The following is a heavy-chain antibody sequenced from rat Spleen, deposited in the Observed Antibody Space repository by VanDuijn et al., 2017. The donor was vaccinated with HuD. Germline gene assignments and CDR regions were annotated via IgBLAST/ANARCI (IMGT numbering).Heavy chain of an antibody. CDR2: ISTGGGNT. Sequence: EVKLVESGGGLVQPGRSLKLSCAASGFIFSDYNMAWVRQAPKQGLEWVASISTGGGNTYYRDSVKGRFTISRDNAKSTLYLQMDSLRSEDTATYYCARLPGPDDYWGQGVMVTVSS. CDR1: GFIFSDYN. J-gene: IGHJ2*01. CDR3: ARLPGPDDY. D-gene: IGHD1-4*01. V-gene: IGHV5-25*01.